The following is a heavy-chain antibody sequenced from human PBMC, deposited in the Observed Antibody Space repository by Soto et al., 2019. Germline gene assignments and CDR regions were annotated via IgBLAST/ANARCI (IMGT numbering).Heavy chain of an antibody. CDR2: IRSKANSYAT. V-gene: IGHV3-73*01. D-gene: IGHD3-3*01. Sequence: PGGSLRLSCAASGFTFSGSAMRWVRQASGEGLEWVGRIRSKANSYATAYAASVKGRFTISRDDSKNTAYLQMNSLKTEDTAVYYCTSLGERITICGVVQDYGMDVWGQGTTVTVSS. CDR3: TSLGERITICGVVQDYGMDV. J-gene: IGHJ6*02. CDR1: GFTFSGSA.